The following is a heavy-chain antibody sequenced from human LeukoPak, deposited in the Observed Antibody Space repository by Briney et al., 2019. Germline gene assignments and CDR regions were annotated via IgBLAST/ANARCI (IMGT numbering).Heavy chain of an antibody. D-gene: IGHD6-6*01. Sequence: GGSLRLSCAASGFTFSSYGMHWVRQAPGKGLEWVAVIWYDGSSEYYADSVKGRFTISRDNSKNTVYLQMNSLRAEDTAVYFCAKYSSSSNYHYSMDIWGQGTTVTVSS. V-gene: IGHV3-33*06. J-gene: IGHJ6*02. CDR3: AKYSSSSNYHYSMDI. CDR2: IWYDGSSE. CDR1: GFTFSSYG.